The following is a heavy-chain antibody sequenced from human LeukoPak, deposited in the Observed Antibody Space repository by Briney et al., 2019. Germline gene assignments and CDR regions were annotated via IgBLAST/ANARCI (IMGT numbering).Heavy chain of an antibody. D-gene: IGHD6-6*01. V-gene: IGHV1-69*06. Sequence: SVKVSCKASGGTFISYAISWVRQAPGQGLEGMGGIIHIFGTANYAQKFQGRVTITADKSTSTAYMELSSLRSEDTAVYYCARAQLAHYYYYMDGGGKGTTVTVS. CDR1: GGTFISYA. J-gene: IGHJ6*03. CDR3: ARAQLAHYYYYMDG. CDR2: IIHIFGTA.